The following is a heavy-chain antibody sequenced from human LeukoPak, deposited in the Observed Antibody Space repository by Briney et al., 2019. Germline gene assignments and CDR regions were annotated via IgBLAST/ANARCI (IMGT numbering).Heavy chain of an antibody. V-gene: IGHV3-48*01. CDR1: GFTFSSYS. CDR3: ARVLHKRNYDSSVYYGY. Sequence: GGSLRLSCAASGFTFSSYSMNWVRQAPGKGLEWVSYISSSSTTIYYADSVKGRFTISRDSAKNSLYLQMNSLRAEDTAVYYCARVLHKRNYDSSVYYGYWGQGTLVTVSS. D-gene: IGHD3-22*01. CDR2: ISSSSTTI. J-gene: IGHJ4*02.